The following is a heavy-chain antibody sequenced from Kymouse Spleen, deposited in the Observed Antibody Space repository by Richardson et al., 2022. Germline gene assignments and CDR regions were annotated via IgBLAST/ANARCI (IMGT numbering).Heavy chain of an antibody. J-gene: IGHJ6*02. V-gene: IGHV4-34*01. Sequence: QVQLQQWGAGLLKPSETLSLTCAVYGGSFSGYYWSWIRQPPGKGLEWIGEINHSGSTNYNPSLKSRVTISVDTSKNQFSLKLSSVTAADTAVYYCASVLRFLEWLAPHYYYGMDVWGQGTTVTVSS. CDR1: GGSFSGYY. CDR3: ASVLRFLEWLAPHYYYGMDV. CDR2: INHSGST. D-gene: IGHD3-3*01.